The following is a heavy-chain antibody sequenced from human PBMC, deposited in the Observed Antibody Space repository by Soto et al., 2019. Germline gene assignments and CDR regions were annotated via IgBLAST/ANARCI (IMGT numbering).Heavy chain of an antibody. CDR1: GYTFTSYG. CDR2: ISAYNGNT. J-gene: IGHJ3*02. CDR3: GRSYGDYAYDAFDI. Sequence: QVQLVQSGAEVKKPGASVKVSCKASGYTFTSYGISWVRQAPGQGLEWMGWISAYNGNTNYAQKLQGRVTMTTDTSPSTAYRGLRSLRSDDTAVYYCGRSYGDYAYDAFDIWGQGTMVTVSS. V-gene: IGHV1-18*01. D-gene: IGHD4-17*01.